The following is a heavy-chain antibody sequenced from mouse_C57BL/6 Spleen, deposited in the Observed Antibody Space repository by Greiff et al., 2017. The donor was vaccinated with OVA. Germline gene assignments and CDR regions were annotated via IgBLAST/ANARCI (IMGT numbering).Heavy chain of an antibody. Sequence: QVQLQQSGAELVKPGASVKISCKASGYAFSSYWMNWVKQRPGKGLEWIGQIYPGDGDTNYNGKFKGKATLTADKSSSTAYMQLSSLTSEDSAVYVCARGGVITTVVAGNYYAMDYWGQGTSVTVSS. J-gene: IGHJ4*01. CDR1: GYAFSSYW. CDR3: ARGGVITTVVAGNYYAMDY. CDR2: IYPGDGDT. V-gene: IGHV1-80*01. D-gene: IGHD1-1*01.